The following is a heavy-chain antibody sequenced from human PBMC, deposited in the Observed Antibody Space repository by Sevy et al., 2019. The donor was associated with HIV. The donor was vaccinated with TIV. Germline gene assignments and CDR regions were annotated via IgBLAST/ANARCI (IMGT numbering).Heavy chain of an antibody. CDR2: IKQGGDTK. Sequence: GGSLRLSCAASGFTFSNYWMAWVRQAPGKGLEWVANIKQGGDTKHYVDSVKGRLTISRDNAKNLVFLQMNTLTAEDMAVYYCARYEYGSLDYWGQGILVTVSS. CDR1: GFTFSNYW. CDR3: ARYEYGSLDY. D-gene: IGHD6-13*01. J-gene: IGHJ4*02. V-gene: IGHV3-7*01.